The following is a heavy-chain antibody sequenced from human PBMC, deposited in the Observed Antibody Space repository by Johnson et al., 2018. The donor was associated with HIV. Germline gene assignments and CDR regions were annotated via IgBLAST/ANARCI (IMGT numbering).Heavy chain of an antibody. D-gene: IGHD6-6*01. CDR1: GFTFSSYG. CDR2: IRYDVSHK. CDR3: AKDRRTYSSSADAFDI. J-gene: IGHJ3*02. Sequence: QVQLVESGGVVVQPGGSLRLSCAASGFTFSSYGMHWVRQAPGKGLEWVAFIRYDVSHKHYAASVTGRFTISRDNSKNTLYLQMNSLRAEYPAVYYCAKDRRTYSSSADAFDIWGQGTMVTVSS. V-gene: IGHV3-30*02.